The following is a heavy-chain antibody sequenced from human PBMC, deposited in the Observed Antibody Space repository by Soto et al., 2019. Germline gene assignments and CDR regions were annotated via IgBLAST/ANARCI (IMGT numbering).Heavy chain of an antibody. D-gene: IGHD1-26*01. CDR2: IYYSGST. V-gene: IGHV4-59*01. J-gene: IGHJ4*02. Sequence: SETLSLTCTVSCGSISSYYCSWIRQPPGKGLEWIGYIYYSGSTNYNPSLKSRVTISVDTSKNQFSLKLSSVTAADTAVYYCASAGRWMGATTTVDYWGQGTLVTVSS. CDR1: CGSISSYY. CDR3: ASAGRWMGATTTVDY.